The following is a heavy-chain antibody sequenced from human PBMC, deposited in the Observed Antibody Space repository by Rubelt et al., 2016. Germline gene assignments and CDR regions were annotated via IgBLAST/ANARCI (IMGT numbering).Heavy chain of an antibody. D-gene: IGHD4-17*01. CDR3: AKVPIRTVTSTFDY. Sequence: GFTFSSYDMHWVRQAPGKGLEWVSVIYSGGSTYYADSVKGRFTISRDNSKNTLYLQMNSLRAEDTAVYYCAKVPIRTVTSTFDYWGQGTLVTVSS. CDR2: IYSGGST. J-gene: IGHJ4*02. V-gene: IGHV3-NL1*01. CDR1: GFTFSSYD.